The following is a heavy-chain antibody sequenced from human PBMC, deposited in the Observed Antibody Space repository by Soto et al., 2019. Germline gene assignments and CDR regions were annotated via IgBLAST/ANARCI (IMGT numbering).Heavy chain of an antibody. D-gene: IGHD2-15*01. CDR1: GFTFSAYY. V-gene: IGHV3-11*05. Sequence: VGSLRLSCAASGFTFSAYYMNWVRQAPGKGLEWLSYINHDSTDINYADSVRGRFTISRDNAQNSLFLQMSSLRADDTAVYYCARDATSIRGYGFWGQGTLVTVSS. CDR2: INHDSTDI. CDR3: ARDATSIRGYGF. J-gene: IGHJ4*02.